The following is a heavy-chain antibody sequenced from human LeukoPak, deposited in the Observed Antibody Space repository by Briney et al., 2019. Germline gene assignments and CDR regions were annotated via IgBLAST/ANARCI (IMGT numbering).Heavy chain of an antibody. CDR1: GGSISSYY. V-gene: IGHV4-34*01. J-gene: IGHJ4*02. Sequence: SETLSLTCTVSGGSISSYYWSWIRQPPGKGLEWIGEINHSGSTNYNPSLKSRVTISVDTSKNQFSLKLSSVTAADTAVYYCARTRPGAVIDYWGQGTLVTVSS. D-gene: IGHD3-10*01. CDR2: INHSGST. CDR3: ARTRPGAVIDY.